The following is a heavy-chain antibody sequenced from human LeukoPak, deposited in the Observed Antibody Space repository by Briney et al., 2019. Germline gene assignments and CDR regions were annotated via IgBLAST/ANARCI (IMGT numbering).Heavy chain of an antibody. CDR2: IDPSGGST. CDR1: GYTFTSYY. V-gene: IGHV1-46*01. Sequence: ASVKVSCKASGYTFTSYYMHWVRQAPGQGLEWMGIIDPSGGSTSYAQKFQGRVTMTRDTSTSTVYMELSSLRSEDTAVYYCARDRRGYYDSSGYSNYFDYWGQGTLVTVSS. CDR3: ARDRRGYYDSSGYSNYFDY. D-gene: IGHD3-22*01. J-gene: IGHJ4*02.